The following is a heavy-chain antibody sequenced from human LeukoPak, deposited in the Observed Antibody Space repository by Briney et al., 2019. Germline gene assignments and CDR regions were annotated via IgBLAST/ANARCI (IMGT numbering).Heavy chain of an antibody. V-gene: IGHV3-7*01. D-gene: IGHD3-10*01. CDR2: IKQDGSEK. CDR3: ARDPSYYYGSLSHFDF. Sequence: RAGGSLRLSCAASGFTFRSYWMNWVRQAPGKGLEWVANIKQDGSEKYYVDSVKGRFTISRDNAKNSLYLQINSLRAEDTAVYYCARDPSYYYGSLSHFDFWGQGTLVTVSS. CDR1: GFTFRSYW. J-gene: IGHJ4*02.